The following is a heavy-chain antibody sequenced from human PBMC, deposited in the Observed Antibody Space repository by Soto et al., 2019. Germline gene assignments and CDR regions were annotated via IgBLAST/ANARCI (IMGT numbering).Heavy chain of an antibody. CDR2: IYYSVST. D-gene: IGHD3-10*01. Sequence: QVQLQESGPGLLKPSQTLSLTCTVSGGSISSGGYDWSWIRQHPGKGLAWIGYIYYSVSTYYNPSLKSRVTISVDTSKNQFSLKLSSVTAADTAVYYCARDRGSGSYLAFDIWGQGTMVTVSS. V-gene: IGHV4-31*03. CDR3: ARDRGSGSYLAFDI. J-gene: IGHJ3*02. CDR1: GGSISSGGYD.